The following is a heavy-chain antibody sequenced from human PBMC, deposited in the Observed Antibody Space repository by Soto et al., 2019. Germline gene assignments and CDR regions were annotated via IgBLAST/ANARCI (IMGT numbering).Heavy chain of an antibody. CDR1: GGSFSGYY. CDR3: ARGGGATVTTPFAY. D-gene: IGHD4-17*01. CDR2: INHSGST. J-gene: IGHJ4*02. Sequence: QVQLQQWGAGLLKPSETLSLTCAFYGGSFSGYYWSWIRQNPGKGLEWIGEINHSGSTNYNPSLKSRVTIAVDTSKNQFSLKLSSVTAADTAVYYGARGGGATVTTPFAYWGQGTLVTVS. V-gene: IGHV4-34*01.